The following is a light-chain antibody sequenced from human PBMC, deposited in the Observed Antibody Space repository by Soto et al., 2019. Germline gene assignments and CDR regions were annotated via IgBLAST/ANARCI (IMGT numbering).Light chain of an antibody. CDR3: QQRSNWPPT. J-gene: IGKJ5*01. Sequence: IVLTQSPGTLSSSPGERATLSCRASQSVSSNLAWYQQKPGQAPRLLIYGASTRATGIPARFSGSGSGTDFTLSISSLEPEDFAVYYCQQRSNWPPTFGQGTRLEIK. V-gene: IGKV3-11*01. CDR2: GAS. CDR1: QSVSSN.